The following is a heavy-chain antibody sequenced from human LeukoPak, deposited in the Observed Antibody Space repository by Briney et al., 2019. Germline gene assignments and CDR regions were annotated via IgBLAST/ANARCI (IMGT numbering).Heavy chain of an antibody. CDR3: ARVPGYSYALVYYGMDV. Sequence: PGGSLRLSCAASGFTFSDYYMSWIRQAPGKGLEWVSYISSSGSTIYYADSVKGRFTISRDNAKNSLYLQMNSLGAEDTAVYYCARVPGYSYALVYYGMDVWGQGTTVTVSS. CDR2: ISSSGSTI. CDR1: GFTFSDYY. V-gene: IGHV3-11*01. D-gene: IGHD5-18*01. J-gene: IGHJ6*02.